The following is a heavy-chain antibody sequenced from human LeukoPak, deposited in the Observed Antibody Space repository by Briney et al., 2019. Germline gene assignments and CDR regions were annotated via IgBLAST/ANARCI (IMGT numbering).Heavy chain of an antibody. Sequence: KPSETLSLTCFVSGTSITVYYWSWIRQPPGKGLEWIGTIDYSGSTNYSPSLQSRVSMSADTSSNHFSLSPDSVTAADTAVYYCARRTMGPNYLYYFGYWGQGTLVYVSS. CDR3: ARRTMGPNYLYYFGY. J-gene: IGHJ4*02. D-gene: IGHD2/OR15-2a*01. CDR2: IDYSGST. V-gene: IGHV4-59*08. CDR1: GTSITVYY.